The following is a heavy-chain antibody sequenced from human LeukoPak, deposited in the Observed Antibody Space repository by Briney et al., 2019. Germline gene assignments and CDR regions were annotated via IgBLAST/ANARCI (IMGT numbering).Heavy chain of an antibody. CDR3: ARGRVYIAAFSSTGDY. D-gene: IGHD6-6*01. CDR2: INHSGGT. J-gene: IGHJ4*02. Sequence: SETLSLTCAVYGGSFSGYYWSWIRQPPGKGLEWIGEINHSGGTNYNPSLKSRVTISVDTSKNQFSLKLSSVTAADTAVYYCARGRVYIAAFSSTGDYWGQGTLVTVSS. V-gene: IGHV4-34*01. CDR1: GGSFSGYY.